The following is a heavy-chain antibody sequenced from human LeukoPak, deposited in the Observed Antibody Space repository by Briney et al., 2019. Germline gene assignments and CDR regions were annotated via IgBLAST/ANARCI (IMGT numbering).Heavy chain of an antibody. CDR2: ISSDGSHK. J-gene: IGHJ4*02. V-gene: IGHV3-30*18. D-gene: IGHD3-10*01. CDR3: AKDWGYRFPSGSSYFDY. Sequence: GGSLRLSCAASGFTFSNYGMHWVRQAPGEGLEWVAVISSDGSHKYYADSVKGRFTISRDNSKNTLYLQMNSLRLEDKAVYYCAKDWGYRFPSGSSYFDYWGQGTLVTVSS. CDR1: GFTFSNYG.